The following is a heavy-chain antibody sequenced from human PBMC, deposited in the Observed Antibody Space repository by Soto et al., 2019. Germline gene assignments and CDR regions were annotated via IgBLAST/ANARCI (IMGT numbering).Heavy chain of an antibody. D-gene: IGHD2-2*01. Sequence: PSETRSLTCTVSGGSISYDCYWSFVRQTPGKGLECIGYIYHTGNTYYNPSLRSRVSISVDKSKSQFSLKLISVTAADTAVYFCARDEYQLLSSVSWFDSWGQGTLVTVSS. CDR1: GGSISYDCY. CDR3: ARDEYQLLSSVSWFDS. V-gene: IGHV4-30-4*01. J-gene: IGHJ5*01. CDR2: IYHTGNT.